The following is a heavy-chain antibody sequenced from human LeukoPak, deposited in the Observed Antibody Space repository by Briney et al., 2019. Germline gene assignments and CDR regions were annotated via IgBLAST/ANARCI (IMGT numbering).Heavy chain of an antibody. CDR2: FDRENDET. V-gene: IGHV1-24*01. CDR3: VADHYNNHGNFDY. D-gene: IGHD4-11*01. CDR1: GFILTEVS. Sequence: ASVKLSCTVSGFILTEVSIHWLRQAPRKGPEWMGSFDRENDETIYSHNFHGRVAMTEDTSADTAYTELTSLRSDDTAVYYCVADHYNNHGNFDYWGQGTLVTVSS. J-gene: IGHJ4*02.